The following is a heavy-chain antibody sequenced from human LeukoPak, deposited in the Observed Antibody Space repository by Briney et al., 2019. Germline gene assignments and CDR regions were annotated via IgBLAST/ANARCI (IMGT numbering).Heavy chain of an antibody. D-gene: IGHD3-16*01. V-gene: IGHV3-23*01. J-gene: IGHJ4*02. CDR3: AKVPHYDYVWGRYFDY. CDR2: ISGSGGST. Sequence: AGGSLRLSCAASGFTFSNYAMSWVRQAPGKGLGWVSGISGSGGSTYYADSVKGRFTISRDNFRNTLYLQMNSLRAEDTAVYYCAKVPHYDYVWGRYFDYWGQGTLVTVSS. CDR1: GFTFSNYA.